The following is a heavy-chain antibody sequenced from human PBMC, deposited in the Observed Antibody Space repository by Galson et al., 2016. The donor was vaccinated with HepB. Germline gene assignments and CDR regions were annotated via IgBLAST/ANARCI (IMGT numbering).Heavy chain of an antibody. CDR3: ARRRVCSRSTCYGFDY. CDR1: GESFSGYY. D-gene: IGHD2-2*01. CDR2: IKPGRSA. Sequence: SETLSLTCAVYGESFSGYYWSWIRKPPGKGLEWIGEIKPGRSANYKPSLKSRVTISVDKSKKQFSLKLSSVTAADTAVYYCARRRVCSRSTCYGFDYWGQGALVTVSS. J-gene: IGHJ4*02. V-gene: IGHV4-34*01.